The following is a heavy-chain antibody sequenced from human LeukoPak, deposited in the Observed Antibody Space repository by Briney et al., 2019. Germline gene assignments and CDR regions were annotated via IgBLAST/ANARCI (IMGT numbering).Heavy chain of an antibody. CDR1: GGSLSSGGYS. Sequence: SQTLSLTCAVSGGSLSSGGYSWSWIRQPPGKGLEWIGYVYHSGSTYYHPSPKSRVTISVDRSKNQFSLKLSSVAAADTAVYYCARGQGYGDHNWFDPWGQGTLVTVSS. CDR2: VYHSGST. V-gene: IGHV4-30-2*01. J-gene: IGHJ5*02. D-gene: IGHD4-17*01. CDR3: ARGQGYGDHNWFDP.